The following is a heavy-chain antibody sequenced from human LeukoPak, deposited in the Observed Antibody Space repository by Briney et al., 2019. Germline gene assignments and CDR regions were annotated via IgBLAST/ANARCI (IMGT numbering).Heavy chain of an antibody. CDR1: GYTFTGYY. Sequence: ASVKVSCKASGYTFTGYYMHWVRQAPGQGLEWMGWNNPNSGGTNYAQKFQGRVTMTRDTSISTAYMELSRLRSDDTAVYYCAKPLVKHRVWLGYYYYGMDVWGKGNTVTVSS. CDR2: NNPNSGGT. D-gene: IGHD3-10*01. J-gene: IGHJ6*04. CDR3: AKPLVKHRVWLGYYYYGMDV. V-gene: IGHV1-2*02.